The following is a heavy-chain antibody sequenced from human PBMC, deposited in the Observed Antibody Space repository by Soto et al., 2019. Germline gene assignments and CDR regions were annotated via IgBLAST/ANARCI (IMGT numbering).Heavy chain of an antibody. CDR1: GFTFSSYG. J-gene: IGHJ4*02. CDR2: SSATGSGR. D-gene: IGHD1-7*01. Sequence: EVQLLESGGGLVQPGGSLTLSCAASGFTFSSYGMTWVRQAPGKGLEWVSFSSATGSGRYYADSVKGRFTISRDNSKNTLYLQTSSLSADDTAVYYCAKDRRAGGNYGFYSDFWGQGALVIVSS. V-gene: IGHV3-23*01. CDR3: AKDRRAGGNYGFYSDF.